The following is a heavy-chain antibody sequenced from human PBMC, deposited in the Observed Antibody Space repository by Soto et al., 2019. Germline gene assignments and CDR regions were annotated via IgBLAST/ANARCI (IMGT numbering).Heavy chain of an antibody. CDR1: RFTFSSYA. J-gene: IGHJ3*01. Sequence: GGSLRLSCAASRFTFSSYAMSWVRQAPGKGLEWVSSISGGGNDAYYADSVKGRFTISRDNSQNTLYLQMSSLRADDTAVYYCARELSGNYFAFDLWGQGTMVTVSS. CDR2: ISGGGNDA. V-gene: IGHV3-23*01. D-gene: IGHD1-26*01. CDR3: ARELSGNYFAFDL.